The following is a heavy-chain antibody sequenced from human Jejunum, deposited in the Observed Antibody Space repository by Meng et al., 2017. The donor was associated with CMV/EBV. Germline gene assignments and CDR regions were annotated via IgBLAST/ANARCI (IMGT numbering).Heavy chain of an antibody. CDR3: ARDVWGFDY. D-gene: IGHD7-27*01. V-gene: IGHV1-18*04. J-gene: IGHJ4*02. CDR1: GYTFTDHN. CDR2: ISLGNGQT. Sequence: VHLVGPGAGVKKPGASKKISCKTSGYTFTDHNIGWGRQAPGQGLEWVGWISLGNGQTVYGHKVQGRVTVTTDTSTSTAYMELRSLRSDDTAMYYCARDVWGFDYWGQRTLVTVSS.